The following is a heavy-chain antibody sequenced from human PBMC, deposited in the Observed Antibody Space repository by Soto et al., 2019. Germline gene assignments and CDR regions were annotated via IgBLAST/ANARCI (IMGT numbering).Heavy chain of an antibody. Sequence: GASVKVSCKASGYTFTSYGVTWVRQVPGQGLEWMGWISPYNGNTNYIQKIQGRVNISTDTSTSTAYMELRSLRSDDTAVYYCARDDYYDDRIGFSINAFDMWGQGTMVTVSS. D-gene: IGHD3-22*01. CDR3: ARDDYYDDRIGFSINAFDM. CDR1: GYTFTSYG. J-gene: IGHJ3*02. V-gene: IGHV1-18*01. CDR2: ISPYNGNT.